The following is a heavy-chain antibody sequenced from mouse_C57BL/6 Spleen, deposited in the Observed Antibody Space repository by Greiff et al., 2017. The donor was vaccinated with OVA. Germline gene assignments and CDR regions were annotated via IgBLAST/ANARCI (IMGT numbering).Heavy chain of an antibody. D-gene: IGHD1-1*01. CDR1: GYTFTSYW. V-gene: IGHV1-69*01. CDR2: IDPSDSYT. J-gene: IGHJ2*01. CDR3: ARGSGYYYFDY. Sequence: VQLQQPGAELVMPGASVKLSCKASGYTFTSYWMHWVKQRPGQGLEWIGEIDPSDSYTNYNQKFKGKSTLTVDKSSSTAYMQLSSLTSEDSAVYYCARGSGYYYFDYWGQGTTLTVSS.